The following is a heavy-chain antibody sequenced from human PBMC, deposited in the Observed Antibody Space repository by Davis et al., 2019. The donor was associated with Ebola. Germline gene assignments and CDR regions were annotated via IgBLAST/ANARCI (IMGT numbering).Heavy chain of an antibody. CDR2: INRHGSTT. J-gene: IGHJ6*02. CDR1: GFTFSTYW. D-gene: IGHD1-14*01. V-gene: IGHV3-74*01. CDR3: ARDRNPYGLDV. Sequence: HTGGSLRLSCAASGFTFSTYWMHWVRQSPGKGLEWVSRINRHGSTTNYADSVKGRSTISRDNAKNTLYLQINSLRAEDTAMYYGARDRNPYGLDVWGQGTTVTVS.